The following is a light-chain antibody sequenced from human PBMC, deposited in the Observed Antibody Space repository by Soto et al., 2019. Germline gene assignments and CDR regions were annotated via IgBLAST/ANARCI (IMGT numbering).Light chain of an antibody. V-gene: IGKV3-11*01. Sequence: EIALTQSPATLSLSPGETATLSCRASQSVSSYLAWYQHKPGQAPRLLIYDASNRATGIPDRFSGSGSGTDFTLTISSLEPEDFAVYYCHQRGSWPRGTFGQGTKVEIK. CDR1: QSVSSY. CDR2: DAS. J-gene: IGKJ1*01. CDR3: HQRGSWPRGT.